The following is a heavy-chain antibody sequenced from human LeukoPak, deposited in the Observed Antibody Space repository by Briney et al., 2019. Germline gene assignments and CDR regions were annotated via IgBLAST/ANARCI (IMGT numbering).Heavy chain of an antibody. CDR3: ARHSRGAGDGFDY. Sequence: GESLKISCKGSGYSFTSYWIGWVRQMPGKGLEWMGIIYLGDSDTRYSPSLQGQVTISADKSINTVYLQWSSLKASDTAMYYCARHSRGAGDGFDYWGQGTLVTVSS. J-gene: IGHJ4*02. V-gene: IGHV5-51*01. CDR2: IYLGDSDT. CDR1: GYSFTSYW. D-gene: IGHD2-21*02.